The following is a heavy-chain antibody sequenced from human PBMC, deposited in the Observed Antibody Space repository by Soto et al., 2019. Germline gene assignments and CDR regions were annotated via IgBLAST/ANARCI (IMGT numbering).Heavy chain of an antibody. CDR1: GGSITVYY. J-gene: IGHJ4*02. CDR3: ARAAYNYGHFDY. D-gene: IGHD5-18*01. V-gene: IGHV4-4*07. Sequence: SETLSLTCTVSGGSITVYYLNWIRQPAGKGLEWIGHIYTSGTTNYNPSFKSRVTMSLDTSQSQFSLRLTSVTAADPGVYYCARAAYNYGHFDYWGQGTLVTASS. CDR2: IYTSGTT.